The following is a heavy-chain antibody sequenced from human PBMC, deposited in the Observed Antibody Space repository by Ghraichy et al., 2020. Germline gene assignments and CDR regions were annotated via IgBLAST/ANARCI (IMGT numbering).Heavy chain of an antibody. D-gene: IGHD5-18*01. Sequence: GGSLRLSCAASGFTFSSYWMHWVRQAPGKGLVWVSRINSDGSSTSYADSVKGRFTISRDNAKNTLYLQMNSLRAEDTAVYYCARDSGYSYGDEPYYYYYGMDVWGQGTTVTVSS. J-gene: IGHJ6*02. CDR1: GFTFSSYW. V-gene: IGHV3-74*01. CDR3: ARDSGYSYGDEPYYYYYGMDV. CDR2: INSDGSST.